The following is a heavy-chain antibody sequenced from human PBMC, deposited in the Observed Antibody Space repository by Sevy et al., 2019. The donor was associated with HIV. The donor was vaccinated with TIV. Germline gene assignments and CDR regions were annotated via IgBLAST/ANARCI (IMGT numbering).Heavy chain of an antibody. V-gene: IGHV4-59*03. CDR2: FYYSGRT. Sequence: SETLSLTCTVSGGSISGYYWSWIRQPPGKGLEWIGYFYYSGRTNYNPSLKSRVTISVDTSKNQFSLKLSSVTAVDTAVYYCATCSPDYYYGMDVWGQGTTVTVSS. CDR3: ATCSPDYYYGMDV. J-gene: IGHJ6*02. CDR1: GGSISGYY. D-gene: IGHD2-15*01.